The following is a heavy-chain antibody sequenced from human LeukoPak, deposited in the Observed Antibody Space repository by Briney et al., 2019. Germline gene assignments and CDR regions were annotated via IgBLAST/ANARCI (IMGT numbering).Heavy chain of an antibody. V-gene: IGHV4-4*07. D-gene: IGHD6-19*01. CDR3: ARDASGWSGDYFDY. CDR1: GGSINSYY. Sequence: SETLSLTCSVSGGSINSYYWTWIRQLAGKGLEWIGRIYSSGSTNYNPSLKGRVTMSLDTSKNQFSLKLTSVPAADTAVYYCARDASGWSGDYFDYWGQGILVTVSS. CDR2: IYSSGST. J-gene: IGHJ4*02.